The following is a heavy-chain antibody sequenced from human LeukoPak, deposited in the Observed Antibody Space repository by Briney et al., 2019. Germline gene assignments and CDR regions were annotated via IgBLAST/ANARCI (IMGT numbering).Heavy chain of an antibody. CDR1: GFTFSSYA. CDR2: ISGSGGST. V-gene: IGHV3-23*01. D-gene: IGHD6-19*01. J-gene: IGHJ6*02. CDR3: ARDALTEYNSGSLWGQRKKYYYNGMDV. Sequence: PGGSLRLSCAASGFTFSSYAMSWVRQAPGKGLEWVSAISGSGGSTYYADSVKGRFTISRDNAKNSLYLQMNSLRVEDTAVYFCARDALTEYNSGSLWGQRKKYYYNGMDVWGQGTTVIVSS.